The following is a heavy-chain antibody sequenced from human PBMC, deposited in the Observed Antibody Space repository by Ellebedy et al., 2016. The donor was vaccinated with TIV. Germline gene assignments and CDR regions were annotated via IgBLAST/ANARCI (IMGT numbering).Heavy chain of an antibody. CDR2: IVIGSGNT. Sequence: AASVKVSCKVSGLTFTRPAVQWVRQSRGQRLEWIGWIVIGSGNTHDAQEFRERVTITRDMSTNTAYMELSSLISEDTAVYYCVPTSLSGYDHWGQGTLVTVSS. D-gene: IGHD5-12*01. CDR1: GLTFTRPA. V-gene: IGHV1-58*01. CDR3: VPTSLSGYDH. J-gene: IGHJ5*02.